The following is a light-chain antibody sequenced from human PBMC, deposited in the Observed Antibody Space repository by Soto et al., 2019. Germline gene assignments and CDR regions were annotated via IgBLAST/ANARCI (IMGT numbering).Light chain of an antibody. Sequence: IVMTQSPAPLSLSPGEIATLSCRASQSVSSYLAWYQQKPGQAPRLLIYAASSRATGIPDRFSGGGSGTDFTLTISRLEPEDFAVYYCQQYGSSPWTFGQGTKVDI. CDR1: QSVSSY. V-gene: IGKV3-20*01. CDR2: AAS. CDR3: QQYGSSPWT. J-gene: IGKJ1*01.